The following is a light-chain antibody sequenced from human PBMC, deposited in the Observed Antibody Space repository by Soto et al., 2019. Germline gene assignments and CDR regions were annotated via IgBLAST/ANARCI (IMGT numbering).Light chain of an antibody. CDR1: SSNIGSNY. J-gene: IGLJ2*01. CDR3: AAWDDSLSGPV. V-gene: IGLV1-47*01. CDR2: RNN. Sequence: QSVLTQPPSVSGTPGQTVSISCSGSSSNIGSNYVYWYQQLPGTAPKLLIYRNNQRPSGVPDRFSGSKSGTSASLAISGLRSEDEADYYCAAWDDSLSGPVFGGGTKLTVL.